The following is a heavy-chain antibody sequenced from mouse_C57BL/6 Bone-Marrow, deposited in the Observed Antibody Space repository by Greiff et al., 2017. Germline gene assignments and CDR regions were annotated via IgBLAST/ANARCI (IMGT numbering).Heavy chain of an antibody. V-gene: IGHV1-59*01. CDR3: ARPVGQSYWYFDV. J-gene: IGHJ1*03. D-gene: IGHD3-3*01. CDR1: GYTFTSYW. Sequence: QVQLQQPGAELVRPGTSVKLSCKASGYTFTSYWMHWVKQRPGQGLEWIGVIDPSDSYTNYNQKFKGKATLTVDTSSRTAYMQLSSLTSEDSAVYYCARPVGQSYWYFDVWGTGTTVTVSS. CDR2: IDPSDSYT.